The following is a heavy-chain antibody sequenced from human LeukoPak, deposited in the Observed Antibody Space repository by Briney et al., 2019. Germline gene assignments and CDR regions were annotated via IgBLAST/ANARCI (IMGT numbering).Heavy chain of an antibody. CDR1: GYSFTSYW. Sequence: GESLKISCKGSGYSFTSYWIGWVRQVPGKGLEWMGIIYPGDSDTRYSPSFQGQVTISADKSISTAYLQWSSLKASDTAMYYCARQPHYYGSGSYYIRGGSFDYWGQGTLVTVSS. V-gene: IGHV5-51*01. CDR2: IYPGDSDT. J-gene: IGHJ4*02. CDR3: ARQPHYYGSGSYYIRGGSFDY. D-gene: IGHD3-10*01.